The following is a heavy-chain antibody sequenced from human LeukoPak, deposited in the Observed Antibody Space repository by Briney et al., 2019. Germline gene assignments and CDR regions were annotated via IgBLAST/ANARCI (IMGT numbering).Heavy chain of an antibody. CDR1: GFTFSSYS. CDR3: AKVGYNDYGYYYYYYMDV. J-gene: IGHJ6*03. Sequence: GGSLRLSCAASGFTFSSYSMNWVRQAPGKGLEWVSSISGSSSYIYYADSVKGRFTISRDNSKNTLYLQMNSLRTEDTAVYYCAKVGYNDYGYYYYYYMDVWGKGTTVTISS. V-gene: IGHV3-21*01. D-gene: IGHD5-24*01. CDR2: ISGSSSYI.